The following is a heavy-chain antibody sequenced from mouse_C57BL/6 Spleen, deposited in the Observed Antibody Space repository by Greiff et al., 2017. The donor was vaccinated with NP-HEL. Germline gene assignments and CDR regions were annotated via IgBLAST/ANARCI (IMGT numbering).Heavy chain of an antibody. CDR1: GYAFSSSW. CDR3: ARDYYGSSYDYYAMDY. D-gene: IGHD1-1*01. J-gene: IGHJ4*01. Sequence: VKLMESGPELVKPGASVKISCKASGYAFSSSWMNWVKQRPGKGLEWIGRIYPGDGDTNYNGKFKGKATLTADKSFSTAYMQLSSLTSEDSAVYFCARDYYGSSYDYYAMDYWGQGTSVTVSS. CDR2: IYPGDGDT. V-gene: IGHV1-82*01.